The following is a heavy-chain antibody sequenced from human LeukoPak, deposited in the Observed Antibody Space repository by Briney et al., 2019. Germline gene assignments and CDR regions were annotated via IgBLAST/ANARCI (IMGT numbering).Heavy chain of an antibody. D-gene: IGHD3-3*01. J-gene: IGHJ4*02. CDR1: GGSISSYY. CDR3: ASRSSIWSGYQDTLYYFDS. CDR2: IYYIGST. V-gene: IGHV4-59*01. Sequence: PSETLSLTCTVSGGSISSYYWSWIRQPPGNRLEWIGHIYYIGSTNYNPSIKSRVTISVDTSKNQFSLKLSFVTAADTAVYYCASRSSIWSGYQDTLYYFDSWGQGTLVTVSS.